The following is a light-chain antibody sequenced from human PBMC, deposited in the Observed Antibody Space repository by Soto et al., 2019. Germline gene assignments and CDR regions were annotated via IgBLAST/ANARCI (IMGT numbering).Light chain of an antibody. V-gene: IGKV1-5*01. CDR2: DAS. Sequence: DIQLTQSPSTLSASVGDRVTITCRASQSISSWLAWYQQKPGKAPKLLIYDASSLESGVPSRFSGSGSGTEFTLTISSLQPDDFATYYCQQYNSYPLTFGQGTKVEIK. CDR1: QSISSW. J-gene: IGKJ1*01. CDR3: QQYNSYPLT.